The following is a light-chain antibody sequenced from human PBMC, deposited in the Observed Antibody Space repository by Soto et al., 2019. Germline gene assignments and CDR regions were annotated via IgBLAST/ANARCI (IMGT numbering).Light chain of an antibody. Sequence: EIVLTQSPATLSLSPGERATLSCRASQSVSSYLAWYQQKPGQAPRLLIYDASNRATAIPARFSGSGSGTDFTLTISSLATEDFAGYYCQQRSNRALTFGGGTKVEIK. CDR3: QQRSNRALT. CDR1: QSVSSY. V-gene: IGKV3-11*01. CDR2: DAS. J-gene: IGKJ4*01.